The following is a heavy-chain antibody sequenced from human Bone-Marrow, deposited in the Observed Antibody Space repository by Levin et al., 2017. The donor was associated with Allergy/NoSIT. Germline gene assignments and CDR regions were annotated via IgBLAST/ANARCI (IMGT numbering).Heavy chain of an antibody. CDR1: GGTFSSYA. D-gene: IGHD3-22*01. CDR2: IIPIFGTA. Sequence: ASVKVSCKASGGTFSSYAISWVRQAPGQGLEWMGGIIPIFGTANYAQKFQGRVTITADKSTSTAYMELSSLRSEDTAVYYCARYYYDSSGYFFDHAFDIWGQGTMVTVSS. CDR3: ARYYYDSSGYFFDHAFDI. V-gene: IGHV1-69*06. J-gene: IGHJ3*02.